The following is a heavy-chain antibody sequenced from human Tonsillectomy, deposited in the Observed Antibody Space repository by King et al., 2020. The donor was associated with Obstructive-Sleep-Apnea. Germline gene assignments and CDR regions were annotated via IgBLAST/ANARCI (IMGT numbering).Heavy chain of an antibody. Sequence: VQLVESGGGLVQPGGSLRLSCAASGFTFSSYWMNWVRQAPGKGLEWVANIKQDGSEKYYVYSVKGRFTISRDNAENSMYLQMNSLRAEDTAVYYCARDRGWSPWDYWGQGTLVTVSS. CDR2: IKQDGSEK. CDR3: ARDRGWSPWDY. V-gene: IGHV3-7*03. J-gene: IGHJ4*02. D-gene: IGHD6-19*01. CDR1: GFTFSSYW.